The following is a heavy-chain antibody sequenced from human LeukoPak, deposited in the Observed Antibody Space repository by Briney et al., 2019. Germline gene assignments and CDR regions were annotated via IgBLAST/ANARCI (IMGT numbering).Heavy chain of an antibody. CDR2: IQFDGINK. CDR1: GFIFSRYG. CDR3: ASPMVGATLLFDY. Sequence: GGSLRLSCAASGFIFSRYGMHWVRQAPGQGLEWVAFIQFDGINKYYADSVKGRFTISRDNAKNTLYLQMNSLRAEDTAVYYCASPMVGATLLFDYWGQGTLVTVSS. V-gene: IGHV3-30*02. D-gene: IGHD1-26*01. J-gene: IGHJ4*02.